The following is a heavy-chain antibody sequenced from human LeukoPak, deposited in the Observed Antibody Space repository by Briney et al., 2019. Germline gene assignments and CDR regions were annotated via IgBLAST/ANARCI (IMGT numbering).Heavy chain of an antibody. D-gene: IGHD4-17*01. V-gene: IGHV1-69*04. Sequence: SVKVSCKASGGTFSSYAISWVRQAPGQGLEWMGRIIPILGIANYAQKFQGRVTVTADKSTSTAYMELSSLRSEDTAVYYCARSSAYGDYGIDYWGQGTLVTVSS. CDR1: GGTFSSYA. CDR3: ARSSAYGDYGIDY. CDR2: IIPILGIA. J-gene: IGHJ4*02.